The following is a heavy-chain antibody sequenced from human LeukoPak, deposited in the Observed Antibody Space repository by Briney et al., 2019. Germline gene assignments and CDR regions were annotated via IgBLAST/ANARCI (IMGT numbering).Heavy chain of an antibody. V-gene: IGHV1-2*02. J-gene: IGHJ4*02. CDR2: INPNSGGT. Sequence: ASVKVSCKASGYTFTGYYLHWVRQAPGQGLEWMGWINPNSGGTNYAQKFQGRVTMTRDTSISTAYMELSRLRSDDTAVYYCARDYCSSTSCYDYWGQGTLVTVSS. D-gene: IGHD2-2*01. CDR1: GYTFTGYY. CDR3: ARDYCSSTSCYDY.